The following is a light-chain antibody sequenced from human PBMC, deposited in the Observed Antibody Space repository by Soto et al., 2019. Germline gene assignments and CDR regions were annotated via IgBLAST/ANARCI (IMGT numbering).Light chain of an antibody. CDR2: GAS. CDR3: QQYNNWGT. J-gene: IGKJ1*01. CDR1: QSVSSN. Sequence: EIVMTQSPATLSVSPGERATLSCRASQSVSSNLAWYQQKPGQAPRLLIYGASTRATGIPARFSGSGSGTEFTLTISSLQSEDFAVYYCQQYNNWGTFGQGTKEEIK. V-gene: IGKV3-15*01.